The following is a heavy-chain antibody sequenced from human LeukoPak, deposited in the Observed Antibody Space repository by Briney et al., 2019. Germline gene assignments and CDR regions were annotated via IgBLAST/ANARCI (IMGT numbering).Heavy chain of an antibody. D-gene: IGHD3-10*01. V-gene: IGHV1-18*04. CDR3: ARDRSSLYGSATFDY. J-gene: IGHJ4*02. CDR1: GYTFTSYG. CDR2: ISAYNGNT. Sequence: ASVKVSCKASGYTFTSYGISWVRQAPGQGLEWMGWISAYNGNTNYAQKHQGRVTMTTDTSTSTAYMELRSLRSDDTAVYYCARDRSSLYGSATFDYWGQGTLVTVSS.